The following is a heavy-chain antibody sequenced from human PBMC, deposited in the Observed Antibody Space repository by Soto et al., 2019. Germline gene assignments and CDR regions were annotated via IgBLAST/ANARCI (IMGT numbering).Heavy chain of an antibody. CDR3: AGTWYGDRGQRDRYYYYGMDV. J-gene: IGHJ6*02. CDR1: GGSISSYY. V-gene: IGHV4-59*01. Sequence: SETLSLTCTVSGGSISSYYWSWIRQPPGKGLEWIGYIYYSGSTNYNPSLKSRVTISVDTSKNQFSLKLSSVTAADTAVYYCAGTWYGDRGQRDRYYYYGMDVWGQGTTVTVSS. CDR2: IYYSGST. D-gene: IGHD4-17*01.